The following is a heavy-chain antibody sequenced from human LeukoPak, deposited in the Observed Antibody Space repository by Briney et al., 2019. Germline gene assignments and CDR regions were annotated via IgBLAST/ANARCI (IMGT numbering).Heavy chain of an antibody. V-gene: IGHV4-39*07. D-gene: IGHD2-8*01. CDR3: ARDLVMVYAFDY. Sequence: SETLSLTCTVSGGSISSYYWGWIRQPPGKGLEWIGSIYYSGSTYYNPSLKSRVTISVDTSKNQFSLKLSSVTAADTAVYYCARDLVMVYAFDYWGQGTLVTVSS. CDR2: IYYSGST. J-gene: IGHJ4*02. CDR1: GGSISSYY.